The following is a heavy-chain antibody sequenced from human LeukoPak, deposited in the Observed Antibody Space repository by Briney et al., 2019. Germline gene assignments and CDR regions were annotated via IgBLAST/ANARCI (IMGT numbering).Heavy chain of an antibody. CDR1: GGTFSSYY. V-gene: IGHV4-59*08. CDR3: ARGLWFGEMLFYYYMDV. J-gene: IGHJ6*03. Sequence: PSETLSLTCTVSGGTFSSYYWSWIRQPPGKGLEWIGYIYYSGSTNYNPSLKSRVTISVDTSKSQFSLKVSSVTGSDTAVYYCARGLWFGEMLFYYYMDVWDKGTRVTISS. D-gene: IGHD3-10*01. CDR2: IYYSGST.